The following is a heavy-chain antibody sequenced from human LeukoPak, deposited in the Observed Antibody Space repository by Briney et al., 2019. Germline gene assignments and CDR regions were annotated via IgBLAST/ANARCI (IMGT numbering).Heavy chain of an antibody. J-gene: IGHJ4*02. CDR1: GGSFSSSY. Sequence: SETLSLTCTVSGGSFSSSYWSWIRQPPGKGLEWIGYIYYSGSTNYNPSLKSRVTISVDTSKNQFSLKLSSVTAADTAVYYCARDRSYSSSSGFGYWGQGTLVTVSS. V-gene: IGHV4-59*01. D-gene: IGHD6-13*01. CDR2: IYYSGST. CDR3: ARDRSYSSSSGFGY.